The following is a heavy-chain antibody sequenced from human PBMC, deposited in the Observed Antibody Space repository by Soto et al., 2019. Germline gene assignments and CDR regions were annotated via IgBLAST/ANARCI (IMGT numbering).Heavy chain of an antibody. V-gene: IGHV1-69*02. CDR3: ASGYYYDSSGYSSPGFDY. CDR1: GGTFSSYT. J-gene: IGHJ4*02. CDR2: IIPILGIA. Sequence: QVQLVQSGAEVKKPGSSVKVSCKASGGTFSSYTISWVRQAPGQGLEWMGRIIPILGIANYAQKFQGRVTITADKSTSTAYMELSSLSSEDTAVYYCASGYYYDSSGYSSPGFDYWGQGTLVTVSS. D-gene: IGHD3-22*01.